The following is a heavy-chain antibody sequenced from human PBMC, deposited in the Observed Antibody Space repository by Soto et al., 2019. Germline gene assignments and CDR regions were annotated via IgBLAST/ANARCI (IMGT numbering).Heavy chain of an antibody. D-gene: IGHD3-22*01. J-gene: IGHJ6*02. CDR3: VVPYYYDSSGYPDDGMDV. Sequence: AGGSLRLSCSASGFTFSSYAMHWVRQAPGKGLEYVSAISSNGGSTYYADSVKGRFTISRDNSKNTLYLQMSSLRAEDTAVYYCVVPYYYDSSGYPDDGMDVWGQGTTVTVSS. CDR1: GFTFSSYA. CDR2: ISSNGGST. V-gene: IGHV3-64D*08.